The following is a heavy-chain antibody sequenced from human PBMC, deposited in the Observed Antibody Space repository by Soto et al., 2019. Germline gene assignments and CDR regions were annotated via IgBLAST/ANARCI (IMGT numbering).Heavy chain of an antibody. Sequence: EVQLLESGGGLVQPGGSLRLSCAASGFTFSSYAMSWVRQAPGKGLEWVSAISGSGGSTYYADSVKGRFTISRDNSKNTLYLQMHSLRGEDTAVYYCAKDGLSFAPFALMDVWAHGTTVTVSS. CDR3: AKDGLSFAPFALMDV. CDR2: ISGSGGST. J-gene: IGHJ6*02. D-gene: IGHD2-2*01. V-gene: IGHV3-23*01. CDR1: GFTFSSYA.